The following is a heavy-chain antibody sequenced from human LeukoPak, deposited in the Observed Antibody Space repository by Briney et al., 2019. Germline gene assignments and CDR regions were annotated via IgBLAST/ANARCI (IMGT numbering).Heavy chain of an antibody. CDR3: ATRGEVGSRGYEIYYLDH. CDR1: GGTFSSYA. J-gene: IGHJ4*02. Sequence: ASVKVSCKASGGTFSSYAISWVRQAPGQGLEWMGRVIPILGIAKYAQKFRGSDTITADKSTSTAYMELSSLRSEHTGVYYCATRGEVGSRGYEIYYLDHWGQGTLVTVSS. V-gene: IGHV1-69*04. CDR2: VIPILGIA. D-gene: IGHD5-12*01.